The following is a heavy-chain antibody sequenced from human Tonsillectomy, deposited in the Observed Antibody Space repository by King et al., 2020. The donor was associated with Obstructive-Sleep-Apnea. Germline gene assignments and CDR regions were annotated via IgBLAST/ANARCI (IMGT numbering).Heavy chain of an antibody. J-gene: IGHJ4*02. Sequence: VQLVESGGGVVQPGRSLRLSCAASGFTFSTYEMHWVRQAPGKGLEWVAVISYDGSDKYYADSVKGRFTISRYNSKNTLSLQMNSLTTEDTAVFYCATYGDYPGSSFDYWGQGTLVTVSS. D-gene: IGHD4-17*01. CDR2: ISYDGSDK. CDR3: ATYGDYPGSSFDY. V-gene: IGHV3-30*04. CDR1: GFTFSTYE.